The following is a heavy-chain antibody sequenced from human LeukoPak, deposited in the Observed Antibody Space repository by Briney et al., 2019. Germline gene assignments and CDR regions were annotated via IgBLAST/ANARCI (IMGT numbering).Heavy chain of an antibody. CDR2: IYYSGST. CDR1: GGSISSGGYY. CDR3: ARAFRQGPYFDY. Sequence: SETLSLTCTVSGGSISSGGYYWSWIRQHPGKGLEWIGYIYYSGSTNYNPSLKSRVTMSVDTSKNQFSLKLSSVTAADTAVYYCARAFRQGPYFDYWGQGTLVTVSS. D-gene: IGHD2/OR15-2a*01. J-gene: IGHJ4*02. V-gene: IGHV4-61*08.